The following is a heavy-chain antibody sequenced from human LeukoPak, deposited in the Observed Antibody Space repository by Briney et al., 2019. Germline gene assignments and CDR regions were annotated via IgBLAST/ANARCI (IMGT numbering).Heavy chain of an antibody. CDR1: GYTFTTYA. CDR3: VRGPMVRGVYFDY. D-gene: IGHD3-10*01. CDR2: INTNTGNP. J-gene: IGHJ4*02. V-gene: IGHV7-4-1*02. Sequence: ASVTVSCTASGYTFTTYAMNWVRQAPGQGLEWMGWINTNTGNPTYAQGFTGRFVFSLDTSVSTAYLQISSLKAEDTAVYYCVRGPMVRGVYFDYWGQGTLVTVSS.